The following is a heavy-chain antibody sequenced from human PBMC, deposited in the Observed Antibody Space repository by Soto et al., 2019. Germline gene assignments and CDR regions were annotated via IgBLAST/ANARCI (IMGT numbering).Heavy chain of an antibody. V-gene: IGHV3-23*01. CDR1: GFTFSSYA. J-gene: IGHJ4*02. D-gene: IGHD6-13*01. CDR3: AKLDLTGRYSSSWSPFDY. Sequence: GGSLRLSCAASGFTFSSYAMSWVRQAPGKGLEWVSAISGSGGSTYYADSVKGRFTISRDNSKNTLYLQMNSLRAEDTAVYYCAKLDLTGRYSSSWSPFDYWGQGTLVTVSS. CDR2: ISGSGGST.